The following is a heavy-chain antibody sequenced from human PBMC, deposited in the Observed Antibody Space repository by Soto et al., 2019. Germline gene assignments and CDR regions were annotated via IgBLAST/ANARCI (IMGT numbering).Heavy chain of an antibody. CDR1: GFSFSSYA. J-gene: IGHJ3*02. D-gene: IGHD6-13*01. Sequence: GGSLRLSCVGSGFSFSSYAMNWVRQAPGQGLEWVSGISGSGGTTFYADSVKGRFTISRDNSKNTLYLQMNSLRAEDTAVYYCAKDLGYTSSWYYALHIWGQGTMVTVSS. CDR2: ISGSGGTT. V-gene: IGHV3-23*01. CDR3: AKDLGYTSSWYYALHI.